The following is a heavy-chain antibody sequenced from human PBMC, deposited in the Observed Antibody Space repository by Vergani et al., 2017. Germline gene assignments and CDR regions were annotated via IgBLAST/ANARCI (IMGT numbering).Heavy chain of an antibody. D-gene: IGHD3-22*01. Sequence: EVQLVESGGGLVKPGGSLRLSCAASGFSFSSYSMNWVRQAPGKGLEWVSSISSSSSYISYSDSVKGRFTISRDNAKTSLYLQMNSLRAEDTAVYYCAEPKYYDSSSTSYYYYGMDVWGQGTTVTVSS. J-gene: IGHJ6*02. CDR3: AEPKYYDSSSTSYYYYGMDV. CDR2: ISSSSSYI. V-gene: IGHV3-21*01. CDR1: GFSFSSYS.